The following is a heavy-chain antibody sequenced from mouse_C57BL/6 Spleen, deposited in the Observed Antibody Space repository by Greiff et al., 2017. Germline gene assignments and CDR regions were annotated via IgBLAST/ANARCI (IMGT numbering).Heavy chain of an antibody. D-gene: IGHD1-1*02. V-gene: IGHV1-64*01. J-gene: IGHJ2*01. Sequence: VKLQQPGAELVKPGASVKLSCKASGYTFTSYWMHWVKQRPGQGLEWIGMIHPTSGSTNYNEKFKSKATLTVDKSSSTAYMQLSSLTSEDSAVYYCARDWYAFDYWGQGTTLTVSS. CDR3: ARDWYAFDY. CDR2: IHPTSGST. CDR1: GYTFTSYW.